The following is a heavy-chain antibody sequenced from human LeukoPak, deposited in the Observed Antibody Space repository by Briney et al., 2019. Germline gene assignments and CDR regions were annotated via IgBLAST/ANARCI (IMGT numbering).Heavy chain of an antibody. Sequence: GGSLRLSCAASGFTFSSYWMHWVRQAPGKRLVWVSRLNSDGSSTTYADSVKGRFTISRDNAKNTLYLQMNTLRAEDTAVYYCAKGARGDTVTSIVGLNWFDPWGQGTLVTVSS. D-gene: IGHD4-17*01. J-gene: IGHJ5*02. CDR1: GFTFSSYW. CDR3: AKGARGDTVTSIVGLNWFDP. CDR2: LNSDGSST. V-gene: IGHV3-74*01.